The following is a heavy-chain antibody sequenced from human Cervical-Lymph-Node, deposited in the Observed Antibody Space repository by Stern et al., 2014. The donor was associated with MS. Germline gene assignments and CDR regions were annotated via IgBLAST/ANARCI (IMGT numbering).Heavy chain of an antibody. CDR3: ATHGGSSFQMDV. CDR1: GYSFTDFN. V-gene: IGHV1-2*06. D-gene: IGHD6-13*01. CDR2: ISPHTGGA. J-gene: IGHJ6*02. Sequence: QVQLGQSGAEVKKPGASVKVSCKASGYSFTDFNTHWVRQAPGPGLEWMGRISPHTGGARYAEKFQGRVTMTRDTSITTAYMELDRLTSDDTAVYYCATHGGSSFQMDVWGQGTTVTVSS.